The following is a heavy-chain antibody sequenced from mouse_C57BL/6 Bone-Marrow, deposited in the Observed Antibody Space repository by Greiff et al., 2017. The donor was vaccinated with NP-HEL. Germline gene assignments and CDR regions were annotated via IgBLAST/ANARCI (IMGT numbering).Heavy chain of an antibody. J-gene: IGHJ2*01. D-gene: IGHD2-4*01. CDR2: IYPRSGNT. V-gene: IGHV1-81*01. Sequence: QVQLQQSGAELARPGASVKLYCKASGYTFTSYGISWVKQRTGQGLEWIGEIYPRSGNTYYNEKFKGKATLTADKSSSTAYMELRSLTSEDSAVYFCARGRLRLYYFDYWGQGTTLTVSS. CDR1: GYTFTSYG. CDR3: ARGRLRLYYFDY.